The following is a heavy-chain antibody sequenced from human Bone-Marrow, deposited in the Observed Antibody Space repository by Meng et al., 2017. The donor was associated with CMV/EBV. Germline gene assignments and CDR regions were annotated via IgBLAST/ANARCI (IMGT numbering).Heavy chain of an antibody. J-gene: IGHJ4*02. V-gene: IGHV4-31*03. CDR1: GGSISSGGYY. CDR3: ARGGYSSSSVETA. D-gene: IGHD6-6*01. Sequence: LRLSCTVSGGSISSGGYYWSWIRQHPGKGLEWIGYIYYSGSTYYNPSLKSRVTISVDTSKNQFSLKLTSVTAADTAVYYCARGGYSSSSVETAWGQGTLVTVSS. CDR2: IYYSGST.